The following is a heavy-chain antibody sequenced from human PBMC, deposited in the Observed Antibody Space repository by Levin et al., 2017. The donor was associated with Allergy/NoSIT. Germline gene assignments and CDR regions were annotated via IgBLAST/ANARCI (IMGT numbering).Heavy chain of an antibody. Sequence: LRLSCTVSGGSISGSIYYWSWIRQHPGKGLEYIGYIYYSGTAYYNPSLKSRVTISVDTSANQFSLKLRSVTAADTAVYYCARADNSAYGFLDYWGQGTLVTVSS. CDR2: IYYSGTA. CDR3: ARADNSAYGFLDY. D-gene: IGHD5-12*01. J-gene: IGHJ4*02. CDR1: GGSISGSIYY. V-gene: IGHV4-31*03.